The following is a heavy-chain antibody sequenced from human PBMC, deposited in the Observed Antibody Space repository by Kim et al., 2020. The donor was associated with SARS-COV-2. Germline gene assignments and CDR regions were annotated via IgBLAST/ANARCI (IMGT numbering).Heavy chain of an antibody. D-gene: IGHD1-26*01. CDR2: TYYTSNWIN. V-gene: IGHV6-1*01. Sequence: TLSLTCVISGDSVSSNSLSWNWIRQSPSRGLEWLGRTYYTSNWINNYAFSVKSRISINADTSKNQFSLQVNSVTPEDTAVYYCGIGRFSSGEYYWGQGTLVTVSS. CDR1: GDSVSSNSLS. CDR3: GIGRFSSGEYY. J-gene: IGHJ4*02.